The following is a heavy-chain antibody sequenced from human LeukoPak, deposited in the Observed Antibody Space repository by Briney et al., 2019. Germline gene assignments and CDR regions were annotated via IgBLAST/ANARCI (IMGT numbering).Heavy chain of an antibody. J-gene: IGHJ5*02. CDR1: GYTFTHFG. D-gene: IGHD4-17*01. CDR2: ISAYNGDT. CDR3: ARSGDGNWFDP. V-gene: IGHV1-18*01. Sequence: ASGKVSCKPSGYTFTHFGVSGVRQAAGQGLEWMGWISAYNGDTNYAQKFQGRVTMTTDTSTSTAYMDLRSLRSDDTAVYYCARSGDGNWFDPWGQGNLVTVSS.